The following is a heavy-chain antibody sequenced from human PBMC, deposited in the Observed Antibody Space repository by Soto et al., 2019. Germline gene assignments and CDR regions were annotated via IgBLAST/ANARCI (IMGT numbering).Heavy chain of an antibody. V-gene: IGHV1-18*01. CDR2: ISAYNGNT. CDR3: ARGIAAAGYPAYNWFDP. CDR1: GYTFTSYG. J-gene: IGHJ5*02. D-gene: IGHD6-13*01. Sequence: ASVKVSCKASGYTFTSYGISWVRQAPGQGLEWMGWISAYNGNTNYAQKLQGRVTMTTDTSTSTAYMELRSLRSDDTAVYYCARGIAAAGYPAYNWFDPWGQGTLVTVSS.